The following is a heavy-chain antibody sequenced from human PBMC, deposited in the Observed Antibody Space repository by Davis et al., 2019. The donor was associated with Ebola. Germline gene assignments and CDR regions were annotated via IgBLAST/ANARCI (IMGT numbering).Heavy chain of an antibody. CDR1: GGSISSFY. CDR3: ASASRVAVRGLTRPRGFDY. V-gene: IGHV4-59*01. D-gene: IGHD3-10*01. Sequence: MPSETLSLTCTVSGGSISSFYWSWIRQPPGKGLEWIGFVSRSDSSSYNPSLRSRVTISLDTSKNQFSRRLTSVTAADTAVYYCASASRVAVRGLTRPRGFDYWGQGTLVTVSS. J-gene: IGHJ4*02. CDR2: VSRSDSS.